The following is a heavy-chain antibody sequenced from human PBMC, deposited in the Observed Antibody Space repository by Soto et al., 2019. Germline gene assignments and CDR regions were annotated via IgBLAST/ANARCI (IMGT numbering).Heavy chain of an antibody. CDR3: ARGPSSGCFDY. Sequence: ASVKVSCKASGYTFTSYTMHWLRQAPGQRLEWMGWINADNGNTYYSQKFQDRVTLTRDTSASTLYMELSSLTSEDTAVYYCARGPSSGCFDYWGQGTRVTVSS. J-gene: IGHJ4*02. D-gene: IGHD5-12*01. CDR2: INADNGNT. CDR1: GYTFTSYT. V-gene: IGHV1-3*01.